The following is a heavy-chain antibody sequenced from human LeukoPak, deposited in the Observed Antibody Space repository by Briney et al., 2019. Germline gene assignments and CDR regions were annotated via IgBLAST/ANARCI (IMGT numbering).Heavy chain of an antibody. CDR1: GGSISSYY. CDR2: IYYSGST. Sequence: SETLSLTCTVSGGSISSYYWSWIRQPPGKGLEWIGYIYYSGSTNYNPSLKSRATISVDTSKNQFSLKLSSVTAADTAVYYCARPIFLTGDWYFDLWGRGTLVTVSS. CDR3: ARPIFLTGDWYFDL. J-gene: IGHJ2*01. D-gene: IGHD7-27*01. V-gene: IGHV4-59*08.